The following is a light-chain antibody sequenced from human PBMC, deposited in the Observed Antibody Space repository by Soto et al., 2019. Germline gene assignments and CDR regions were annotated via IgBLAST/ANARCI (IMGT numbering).Light chain of an antibody. CDR1: SSDVGAYNY. CDR2: DVS. CDR3: NSYTTSSTYV. V-gene: IGLV2-14*03. Sequence: QSALTQPASVSGSPGQSIAISCTGTSSDVGAYNYVSGYQQHPGKAPKLMIYDVSNRPSGVSNRFSGSKSGNTAPLTISGLQAEDEADYYYNSYTTSSTYVFGTGTKVTVL. J-gene: IGLJ1*01.